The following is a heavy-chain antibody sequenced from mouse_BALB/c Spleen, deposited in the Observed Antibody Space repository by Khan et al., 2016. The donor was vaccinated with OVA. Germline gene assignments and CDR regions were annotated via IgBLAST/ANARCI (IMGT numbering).Heavy chain of an antibody. CDR3: ARVHGGDFDY. V-gene: IGHV3-2*02. J-gene: IGHJ2*01. CDR1: GYSITSDYA. Sequence: EVQLQESGPGLVKPSQSLSLTCTVTGYSITSDYAWNWLRQFPGNKLEWLGYISYSGNTKYNPSLKSRISVTRDTSKNQFFLQLNSVNTEDTATYYCARVHGGDFDYWGQGTTLTVSS. CDR2: ISYSGNT.